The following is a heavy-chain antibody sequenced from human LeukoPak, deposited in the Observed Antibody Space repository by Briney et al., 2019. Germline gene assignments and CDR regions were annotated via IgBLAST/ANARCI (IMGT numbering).Heavy chain of an antibody. Sequence: GASVKVSCKVSGYTLTELSMHWVRQAPGKGLEWMGGFDPEDGETFYAQKFQGRVTMTEDTSTDTAYMELSSLRSEDTAVYYCATGPYCSSTSCYNWFDPWGQGTLVTVSS. D-gene: IGHD2-2*01. CDR1: GYTLTELS. V-gene: IGHV1-24*01. CDR2: FDPEDGET. CDR3: ATGPYCSSTSCYNWFDP. J-gene: IGHJ5*02.